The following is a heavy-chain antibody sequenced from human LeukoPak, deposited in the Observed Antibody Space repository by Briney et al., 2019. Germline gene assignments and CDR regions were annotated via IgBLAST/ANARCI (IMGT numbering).Heavy chain of an antibody. CDR2: IYPGDSDI. J-gene: IGHJ4*02. Sequence: GVSLQISSQGSGYGFTSYWIGWVRPVPGKGLAWMGIIYPGDSDIRYSPSFQGQVTFSADKSITTAYLQWSSLKASDTAMYYCARLTNSGSYYGNFDYWGQGTLVTVSS. CDR1: GYGFTSYW. CDR3: ARLTNSGSYYGNFDY. V-gene: IGHV5-51*01. D-gene: IGHD1-26*01.